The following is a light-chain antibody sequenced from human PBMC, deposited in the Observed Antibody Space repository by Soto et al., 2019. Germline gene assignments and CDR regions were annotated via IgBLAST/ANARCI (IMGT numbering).Light chain of an antibody. J-gene: IGKJ5*01. CDR1: QSIDSNY. Sequence: EIVMTQSPGTLSLSPGETVTLSCRASQSIDSNYLSWYQQKAGQAPRLLISGASTRATGIPARFSGSGSGTDFTLTISSLQPEDFATYYCQHLNSYPITFGQGTRLEIK. CDR2: GAS. CDR3: QHLNSYPIT. V-gene: IGKV3D-7*01.